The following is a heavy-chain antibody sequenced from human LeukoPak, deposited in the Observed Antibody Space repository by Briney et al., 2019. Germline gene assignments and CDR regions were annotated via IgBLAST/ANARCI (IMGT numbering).Heavy chain of an antibody. J-gene: IGHJ4*02. CDR3: ARGHWGLWFGEYYFDY. V-gene: IGHV4-34*01. CDR1: GGSFSGYY. Sequence: SETLSLTCAVYGGSFSGYYWSWIRQPPGKGLEWIGETNHSGSTNYNPSLKSRVTISVDTSKNQFSLKLSSVTAADTAVYYCARGHWGLWFGEYYFDYWGQGTLVTVSS. CDR2: TNHSGST. D-gene: IGHD3-10*01.